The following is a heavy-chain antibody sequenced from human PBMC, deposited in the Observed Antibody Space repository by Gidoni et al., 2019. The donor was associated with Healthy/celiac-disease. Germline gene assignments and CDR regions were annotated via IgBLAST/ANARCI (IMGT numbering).Heavy chain of an antibody. CDR1: GGSISSYY. Sequence: QVQLQESGPGLVKPSETLSPTCPVSGGSISSYYGSWIRQPPGKGLEWIGYIYYSGRTNYHPALKSRVTLSVDTSKNQFSLKLSSVNAADTAVYYCASSDYEPTRPPSCDYWGQGTLVTVSS. CDR2: IYYSGRT. V-gene: IGHV4-59*08. D-gene: IGHD3-16*01. CDR3: ASSDYEPTRPPSCDY. J-gene: IGHJ4*02.